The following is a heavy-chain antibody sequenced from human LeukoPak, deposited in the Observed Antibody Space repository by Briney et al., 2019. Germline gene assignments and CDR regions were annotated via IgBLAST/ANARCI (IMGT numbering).Heavy chain of an antibody. CDR1: GGTFSSYA. Sequence: SVKVSCKASGGTFSSYAISWVRQAPGQGLEWMGGIIPIFGTANYAQKFQGRVTITADESTSTAYMELSSLRSEDTAVYYCARDELTSTPGYYDSSGYDLFDYWGQGTLVTVSS. CDR3: ARDELTSTPGYYDSSGYDLFDY. V-gene: IGHV1-69*01. CDR2: IIPIFGTA. D-gene: IGHD3-22*01. J-gene: IGHJ4*02.